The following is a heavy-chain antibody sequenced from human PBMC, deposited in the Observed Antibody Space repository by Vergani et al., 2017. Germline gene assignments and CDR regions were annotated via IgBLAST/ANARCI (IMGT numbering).Heavy chain of an antibody. V-gene: IGHV3-9*01. CDR2: ISWNSGSI. Sequence: EVQLVESGGGLVKPGGSLRLSCAASGFTFSSYSMHWVRQAPGKGLEWVSGISWNSGSIGYADSVKGRFTISRDNAKNSLYLQMNSLRAEDTALYYCAKDTRHAFDIWGQGTMVTVSS. CDR3: AKDTRHAFDI. J-gene: IGHJ3*02. CDR1: GFTFSSYS.